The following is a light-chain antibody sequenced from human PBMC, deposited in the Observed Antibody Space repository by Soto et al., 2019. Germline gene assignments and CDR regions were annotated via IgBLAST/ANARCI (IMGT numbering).Light chain of an antibody. CDR1: QSISSY. Sequence: DIQLTQSPSSLSASVGDTVTITCRASQSISSYLNWYQQKPGKAPKLLIYKASSLESGLPSRFSDSGSGTEFPLTISSLQHDDFATYYCQQYNSYSWTFSQGTKVDIK. V-gene: IGKV1-5*03. CDR3: QQYNSYSWT. J-gene: IGKJ1*01. CDR2: KAS.